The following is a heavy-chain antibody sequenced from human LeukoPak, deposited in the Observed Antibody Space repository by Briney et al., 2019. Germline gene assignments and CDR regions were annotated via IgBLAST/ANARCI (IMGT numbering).Heavy chain of an antibody. CDR2: INPSGGST. Sequence: GASVKVSCKASGYTFTSYYMHWVRQAPGQGLEWMGIINPSGGSTSYAQKFQGRVTMTRDTSTSTVYMELSSLRSEDTAVYYCARRVTMIVVEQPPFFDYWGQGTLVTVSS. CDR1: GYTFTSYY. J-gene: IGHJ4*02. CDR3: ARRVTMIVVEQPPFFDY. V-gene: IGHV1-46*01. D-gene: IGHD3-22*01.